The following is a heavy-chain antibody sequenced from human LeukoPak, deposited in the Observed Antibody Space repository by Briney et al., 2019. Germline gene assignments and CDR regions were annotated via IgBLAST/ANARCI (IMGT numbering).Heavy chain of an antibody. V-gene: IGHV4-59*08. Sequence: PSETLSLTCAVYGGSFSGYYWSWIRQPPGKGLEWIGYIYYSGSTNYNPSLKSRVTISVDTSKNQFSLKLSSVTAADTAVYYCARHGAWSAKTYDAFDIWGQGTMVTVSS. D-gene: IGHD2-15*01. CDR3: ARHGAWSAKTYDAFDI. CDR2: IYYSGST. J-gene: IGHJ3*02. CDR1: GGSFSGYY.